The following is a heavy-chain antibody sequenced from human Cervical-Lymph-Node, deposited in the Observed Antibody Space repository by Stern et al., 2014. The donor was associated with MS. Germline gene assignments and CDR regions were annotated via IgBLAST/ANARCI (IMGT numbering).Heavy chain of an antibody. V-gene: IGHV3-11*01. CDR2: ISSSDGSV. CDR3: ARDLRDGYYRGQYYYYYGMDV. Sequence: VQLVESGGGLVKPGGSLRLSCVASGFTFSDYQMNWIRQAPGKGLEWMSYISSSDGSVHYADSVRGRFTISRDNAKNSLYLHMNSLRAEDTAVYYCARDLRDGYYRGQYYYYYGMDVWGQGTTVTVSS. D-gene: IGHD5-24*01. J-gene: IGHJ6*02. CDR1: GFTFSDYQ.